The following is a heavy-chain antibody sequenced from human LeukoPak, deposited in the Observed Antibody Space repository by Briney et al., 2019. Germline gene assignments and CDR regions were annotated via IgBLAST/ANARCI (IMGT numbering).Heavy chain of an antibody. CDR2: INPNSGGT. D-gene: IGHD6-19*01. J-gene: IGHJ4*02. V-gene: IGHV1-2*02. Sequence: ASVKVSCKTSGYTFTGHHIHWVRQAPGQVLEWMGWINPNSGGTNYAPKFQGRVTMTRDTSISTAYMEQGGLRSDDTAVYYCARDLRGNGWFFDYWGQGTLVTVSS. CDR3: ARDLRGNGWFFDY. CDR1: GYTFTGHH.